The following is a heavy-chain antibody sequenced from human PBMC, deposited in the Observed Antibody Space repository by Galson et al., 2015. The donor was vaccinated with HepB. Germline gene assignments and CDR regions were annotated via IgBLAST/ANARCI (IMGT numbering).Heavy chain of an antibody. CDR1: GFTFSSYW. J-gene: IGHJ4*02. CDR2: ISSDGSSI. D-gene: IGHD2-8*01. Sequence: SLRLSCAASGFTFSSYWMHWVRQAPGKGPVWVSRISSDGSSISYADSVKGRFTTPRDNAKNTLYLQMNSLRAEDTAVYYCAKLIHFPGIGVDSWGQGTLVTVSS. CDR3: AKLIHFPGIGVDS. V-gene: IGHV3-74*01.